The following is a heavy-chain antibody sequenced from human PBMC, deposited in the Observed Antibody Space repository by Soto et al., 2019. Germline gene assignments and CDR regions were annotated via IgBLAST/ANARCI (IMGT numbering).Heavy chain of an antibody. D-gene: IGHD3-22*01. CDR1: GYSFTSYW. V-gene: IGHV5-51*01. CDR2: IYPGDSDT. Sequence: EVQLVQSGAEVKKPGESLKISCKGSGYSFTSYWIGWVRQMPGKGLEWMGIIYPGDSDTRYSPSFQGQVTISADKSISTAYLQWSSLKASDTAMYYCARRAPDYYDSSGYYCGRYWYFDLWARGTLVTVSS. CDR3: ARRAPDYYDSSGYYCGRYWYFDL. J-gene: IGHJ2*01.